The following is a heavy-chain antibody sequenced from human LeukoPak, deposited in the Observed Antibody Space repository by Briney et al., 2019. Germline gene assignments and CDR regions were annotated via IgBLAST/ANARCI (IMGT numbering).Heavy chain of an antibody. J-gene: IGHJ4*02. CDR2: ISSSSSTI. D-gene: IGHD3-3*01. Sequence: GGSLRLSCAAPGFTFSSYSMNWVRQAPGKGLEWVSYISSSSSTIYYADSVKGRFTISRDNAKNSLYLQMNSLRAEDTAVYYCARDRSRFLEWLLSPHDYWGQGTLVTVSS. CDR3: ARDRSRFLEWLLSPHDY. CDR1: GFTFSSYS. V-gene: IGHV3-48*01.